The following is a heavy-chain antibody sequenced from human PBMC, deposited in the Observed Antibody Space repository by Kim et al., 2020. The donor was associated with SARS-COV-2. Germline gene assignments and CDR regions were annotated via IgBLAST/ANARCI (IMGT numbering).Heavy chain of an antibody. D-gene: IGHD3-10*01. Sequence: GGSLRLSCAAYGFTFTSYSMHWVRQAPGKGLEWVAVIWYDGSNKYYADSVKGRFTISRDNSKNTLYLQMNSLRAEDTAMYYCAKPLGWFGELSAGDYWGQGTLVTVSS. CDR3: AKPLGWFGELSAGDY. V-gene: IGHV3-33*06. CDR2: IWYDGSNK. J-gene: IGHJ4*02. CDR1: GFTFTSYS.